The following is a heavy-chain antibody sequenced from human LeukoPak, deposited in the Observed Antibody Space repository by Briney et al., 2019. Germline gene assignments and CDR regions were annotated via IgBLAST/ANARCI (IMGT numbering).Heavy chain of an antibody. J-gene: IGHJ3*02. CDR3: TRDPRGSYGPDAFDI. D-gene: IGHD1-26*01. CDR1: GFTFGDYA. CDR2: IRSKAYGGTT. Sequence: PGGSLRLSCTASGFTFGDYAMSWVRQAPGKGLEWVGFIRSKAYGGTTEYAASVKGRFTISRDDSKSIAYLQMNSLKTEDTAVYYCTRDPRGSYGPDAFDIWGQGQWSPSLQ. V-gene: IGHV3-49*04.